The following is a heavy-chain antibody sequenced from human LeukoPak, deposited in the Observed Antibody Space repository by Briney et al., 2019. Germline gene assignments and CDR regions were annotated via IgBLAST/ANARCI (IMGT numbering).Heavy chain of an antibody. J-gene: IGHJ4*02. CDR1: GYSFTSYW. D-gene: IGHD3-22*01. CDR3: ARQVPYYYDNSGYPYFDY. Sequence: GESLKISCKGSGYSFTSYWIGWVRQMPGKGPEWMGIIYPGDSDTRYSPSFQGQVTISADKSISTAYLQWSSLKASDTAMYYCARQVPYYYDNSGYPYFDYWGQGTLVTVSS. CDR2: IYPGDSDT. V-gene: IGHV5-51*01.